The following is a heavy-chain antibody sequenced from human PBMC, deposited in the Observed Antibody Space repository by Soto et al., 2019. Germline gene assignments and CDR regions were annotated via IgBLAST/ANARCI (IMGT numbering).Heavy chain of an antibody. Sequence: XVSLRLSCAASGFSFGRYSMRWVRQAPGKGLERVASIPYDGGNRKYADSVKGRFTISRDNAKDMLYLHMSSLGPDDTSVYYCATEYLDYGPDVCGQGTSVTVSS. J-gene: IGHJ6*02. CDR3: ATEYLDYGPDV. CDR1: GFSFGRYS. CDR2: IPYDGGNR. V-gene: IGHV3-30-3*01.